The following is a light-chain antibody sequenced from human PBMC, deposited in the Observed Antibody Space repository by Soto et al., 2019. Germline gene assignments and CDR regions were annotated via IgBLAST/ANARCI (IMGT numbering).Light chain of an antibody. CDR1: ERVATSY. V-gene: IGKV3-20*01. Sequence: DIVLTQSPVILSLSPGDSATLSCRASERVATSYFAWYQQRRGQAPTLLIYDTSTRSTGVPDRFTGSGSGTEFTLTISSVEPEDFAVYYCQQYGRPPLYTFGQGTQLEI. J-gene: IGKJ2*01. CDR2: DTS. CDR3: QQYGRPPLYT.